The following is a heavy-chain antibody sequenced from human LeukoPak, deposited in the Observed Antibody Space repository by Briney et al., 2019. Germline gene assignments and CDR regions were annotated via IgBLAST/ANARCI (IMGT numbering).Heavy chain of an antibody. Sequence: ASVKVSCKASGYTFIGYYMHWVRQAPGQGLEWMGRINPNSGGTNYAQKFQGRVTTTRDTSISTAFMELSSLRSDDTAVYYCARSNSWQGDYWGQGTLVTVSS. CDR2: INPNSGGT. D-gene: IGHD6-13*01. J-gene: IGHJ4*02. CDR1: GYTFIGYY. CDR3: ARSNSWQGDY. V-gene: IGHV1-2*06.